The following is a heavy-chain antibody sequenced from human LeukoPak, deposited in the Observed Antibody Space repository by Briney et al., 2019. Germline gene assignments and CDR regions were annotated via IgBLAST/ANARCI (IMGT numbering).Heavy chain of an antibody. CDR3: AKGLAQLWFGELSDYYYYGMDV. V-gene: IGHV3-23*01. D-gene: IGHD3-10*01. CDR1: GFTFSSYA. CDR2: ISGSGGST. Sequence: PGGSLRLSCAASGFTFSSYAMSWVRQAPGKGLEWVSAISGSGGSTYYADSVKGRFTISRDNSKNTLYLQMNSLRAEDTAVYYCAKGLAQLWFGELSDYYYYGMDVWGQGTTVTVSS. J-gene: IGHJ6*02.